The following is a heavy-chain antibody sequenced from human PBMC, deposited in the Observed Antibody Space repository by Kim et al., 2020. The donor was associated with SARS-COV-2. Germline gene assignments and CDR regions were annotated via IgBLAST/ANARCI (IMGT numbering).Heavy chain of an antibody. J-gene: IGHJ5*02. Sequence: SETLSLTCTVSGGSVSSGSYYWSWIRQPPGKGLEWIGYIYYSGSTNYNPSLKSRVTISVDTSKNQFSLKLRSVTAADTAVYYCARSIVVVPAAIPNWFDPGGQGTLVTVSS. CDR3: ARSIVVVPAAIPNWFDP. CDR2: IYYSGST. CDR1: GGSVSSGSYY. V-gene: IGHV4-61*01. D-gene: IGHD2-2*01.